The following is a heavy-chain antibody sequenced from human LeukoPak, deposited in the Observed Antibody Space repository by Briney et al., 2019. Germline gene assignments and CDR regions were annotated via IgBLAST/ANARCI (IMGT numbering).Heavy chain of an antibody. CDR1: GFTLDDYT. CDR2: INWDGGST. V-gene: IGHV3-43*01. CDR3: TKGRGAYGTLSFEY. J-gene: IGHJ4*01. D-gene: IGHD3-10*01. Sequence: PGGSLRDSCAASGFTLDDYTMHWVRQAPGKGLEWVSLINWDGGSTYYADSVKGRFTISRDNSKDSLYLQMNSLRTEDTALYYCTKGRGAYGTLSFEYWRHGNLVTVSS.